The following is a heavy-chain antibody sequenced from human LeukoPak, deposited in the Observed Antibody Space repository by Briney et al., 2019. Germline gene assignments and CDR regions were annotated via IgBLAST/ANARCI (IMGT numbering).Heavy chain of an antibody. V-gene: IGHV5-10-1*01. Sequence: ESLKISCKGSGYSFTNSWISWVRQMPGKGLEWMGRIDPSDSYTNYSPSFEGHVTISADKSISTAYLQWSSLKASDTAMYYCARHDSGGDISPYWGQGTLVTVS. CDR3: ARHDSGGDISPY. CDR2: IDPSDSYT. CDR1: GYSFTNSW. J-gene: IGHJ4*02. D-gene: IGHD3-9*01.